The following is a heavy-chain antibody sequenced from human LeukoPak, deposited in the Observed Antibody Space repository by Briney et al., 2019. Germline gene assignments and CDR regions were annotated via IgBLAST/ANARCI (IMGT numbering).Heavy chain of an antibody. CDR2: IIPIFGTA. D-gene: IGHD6-13*01. Sequence: ASVKVSCKASGGTFSSYAISWVRQAPAQGLEWMGGIIPIFGTANYAQKFQGRVTITTDESTSTAYMELSSLRSEDTAVYYCARDRKWGSSWQKYWYFDLWGRGTLVTVSS. V-gene: IGHV1-69*05. CDR3: ARDRKWGSSWQKYWYFDL. J-gene: IGHJ2*01. CDR1: GGTFSSYA.